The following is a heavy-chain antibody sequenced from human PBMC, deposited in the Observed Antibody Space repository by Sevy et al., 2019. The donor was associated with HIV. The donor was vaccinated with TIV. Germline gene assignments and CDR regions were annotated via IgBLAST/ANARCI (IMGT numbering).Heavy chain of an antibody. Sequence: SETLSLTCAVYGGSFSGYYWSWIRQPPGKGLEWIGEINHGGSTNYHPSLKSLVTISVDTSKNQFSLKLISVTAADTAVYYCARVPRWLKDAFDIWGQGTMVTVSS. V-gene: IGHV4-34*01. J-gene: IGHJ3*02. D-gene: IGHD3-16*01. CDR3: ARVPRWLKDAFDI. CDR1: GGSFSGYY. CDR2: INHGGST.